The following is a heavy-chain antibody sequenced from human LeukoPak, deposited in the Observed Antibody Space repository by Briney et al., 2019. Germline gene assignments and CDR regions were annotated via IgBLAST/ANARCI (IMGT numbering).Heavy chain of an antibody. Sequence: GGSLRLSCAASGFTFSSYWMSWVRQAPGKGLEWVANIKQDGSEKYYVDSVKGRFTISRDSAKNSLYLQMNSLRAEDTAVYYCARTGLYYYDSSGYSLFDYWGQGTLVTVSS. CDR1: GFTFSSYW. J-gene: IGHJ4*02. CDR3: ARTGLYYYDSSGYSLFDY. CDR2: IKQDGSEK. V-gene: IGHV3-7*03. D-gene: IGHD3-22*01.